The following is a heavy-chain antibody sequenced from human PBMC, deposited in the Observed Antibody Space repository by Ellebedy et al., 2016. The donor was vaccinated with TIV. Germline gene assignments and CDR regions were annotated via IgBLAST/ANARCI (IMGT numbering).Heavy chain of an antibody. CDR3: ARDAPLTYFYDSSGDGVNDY. Sequence: AASVKVSCKASGYTFTSYGISWVRQAPGQGLEWMGLISAYNGNTNYTQKLQGRVTMTTDTSTRTAYMELRSLRSDDTAVYYCARDAPLTYFYDSSGDGVNDYWGQGTLVTVSS. CDR2: ISAYNGNT. CDR1: GYTFTSYG. D-gene: IGHD3-22*01. V-gene: IGHV1-18*01. J-gene: IGHJ4*02.